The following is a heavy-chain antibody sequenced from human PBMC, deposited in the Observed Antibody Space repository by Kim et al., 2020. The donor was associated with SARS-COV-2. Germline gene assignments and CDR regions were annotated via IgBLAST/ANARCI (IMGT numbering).Heavy chain of an antibody. D-gene: IGHD3-3*01. CDR2: TYYRSKWYN. CDR3: ARVLYYDFWSGYYTNYYYGMDV. Sequence: SQTLSLTCAISGDSVSSNSAAWNWIRQSPSRGLEWLGRTYYRSKWYNDYAVSVKSRITINPDTSKNQFSLQLNSVTPEDTAVYYCARVLYYDFWSGYYTNYYYGMDVWGQGTTVTVSS. CDR1: GDSVSSNSAA. V-gene: IGHV6-1*01. J-gene: IGHJ6*02.